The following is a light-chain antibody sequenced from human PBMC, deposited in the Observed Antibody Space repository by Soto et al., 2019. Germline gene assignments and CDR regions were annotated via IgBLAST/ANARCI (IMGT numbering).Light chain of an antibody. J-gene: IGKJ4*01. CDR3: LQHNSFPRA. V-gene: IGKV1-17*01. CDR2: SAS. Sequence: DIQMTQSPSSLSASVGGRVTITCRASQAIGNDLGWYQQKPGKAPNRLIYSASRLQSGVPSRFSGSGSGTEFTLTISGLQPEDFATYYCLQHNSFPRAVGAVTKVDIK. CDR1: QAIGND.